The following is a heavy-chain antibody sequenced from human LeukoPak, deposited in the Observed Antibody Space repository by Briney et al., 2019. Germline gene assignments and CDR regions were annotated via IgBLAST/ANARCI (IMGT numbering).Heavy chain of an antibody. CDR2: IYYSGST. Sequence: SETLSLTCTVSGGSINNYYWSWIRQPPGKGLEGIGYIYYSGSTNYNPSLKSRVTISVDTSKNQFSLKLSSVTAADTAVYYCARQSPYCTDGVCYTGAFDIWGQGTMVTVSS. CDR1: GGSINNYY. CDR3: ARQSPYCTDGVCYTGAFDI. D-gene: IGHD2-8*01. V-gene: IGHV4-59*08. J-gene: IGHJ3*02.